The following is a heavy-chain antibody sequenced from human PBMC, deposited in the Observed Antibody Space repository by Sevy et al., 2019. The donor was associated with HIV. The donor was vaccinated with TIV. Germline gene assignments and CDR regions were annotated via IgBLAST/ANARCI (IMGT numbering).Heavy chain of an antibody. Sequence: SETLSLTCTVSGYSISSGYYWGWIRQPPGKGLEWIGSIYHSGSTYYNPSLKSRVTISVDTSKNQFSLKLSSVTAADTAVYYCARGELYSGGGRYCSGGSYYSGLWFDPWGQGTLVTVSS. V-gene: IGHV4-38-2*02. CDR3: ARGELYSGGGRYCSGGSYYSGLWFDP. D-gene: IGHD2-15*01. J-gene: IGHJ5*02. CDR1: GYSISSGYY. CDR2: IYHSGST.